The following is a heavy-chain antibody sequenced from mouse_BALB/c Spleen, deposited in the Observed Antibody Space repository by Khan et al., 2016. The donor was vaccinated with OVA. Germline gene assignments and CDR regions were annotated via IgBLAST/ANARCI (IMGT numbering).Heavy chain of an antibody. V-gene: IGHV3-1*02. J-gene: IGHJ2*01. D-gene: IGHD1-2*01. CDR1: LYSITSGYG. CDR3: ARTARIKY. Sequence: EVQLQESVPVLVKPSQPLSLTCTVPLYSITSGYGWNWIRQFPGNKLEWMGYISYSGSTNYNPSLKSRISITRDTSKNQFFLQLNSVTTEDTATYYCARTARIKYWGQGTTLTVSS. CDR2: ISYSGST.